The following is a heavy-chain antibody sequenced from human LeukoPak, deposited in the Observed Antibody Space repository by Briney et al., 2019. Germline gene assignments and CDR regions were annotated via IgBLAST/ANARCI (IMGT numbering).Heavy chain of an antibody. CDR1: GYTLTELS. J-gene: IGHJ4*02. CDR2: FDPEDGET. CDR3: ATVEWNCSGGSCYALNY. Sequence: ASVKVSCKVSGYTLTELSMHWVRQAPGKGLEWMGGFDPEDGETIYAQKFQGRVTMTEDTSTDTAYMELSSLRSEDTAVYYCATVEWNCSGGSCYALNYWGQETLVTVSS. D-gene: IGHD2-15*01. V-gene: IGHV1-24*01.